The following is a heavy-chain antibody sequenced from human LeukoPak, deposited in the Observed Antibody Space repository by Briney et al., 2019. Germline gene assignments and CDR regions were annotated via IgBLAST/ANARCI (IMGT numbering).Heavy chain of an antibody. CDR1: GGSISSYY. CDR2: IYTSGST. J-gene: IGHJ4*02. Sequence: PSETLSLTCTVSGGSISSYYWSWIRQPAGKGLEWIGRIYTSGSTNCNPSLKSRVTMSVDTSKNQFSLKLSSVTAADTAVYYCARSSYDSSGWYLEFDYWGQGTLVTVSS. D-gene: IGHD6-19*01. CDR3: ARSSYDSSGWYLEFDY. V-gene: IGHV4-4*07.